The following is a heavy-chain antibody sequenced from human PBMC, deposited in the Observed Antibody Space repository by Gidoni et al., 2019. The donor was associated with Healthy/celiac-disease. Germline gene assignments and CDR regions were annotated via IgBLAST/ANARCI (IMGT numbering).Heavy chain of an antibody. Sequence: QVQLVQSGAEVKKHGASVTVSCKVSGYTFTSYGLSWGRQAPGQGLEWMGWISAYNGNTNDAQKLQGRVTMTTDTSTSTAYMELRSLGSDDTAVYYCARDTAGAMGFDYWGQGTLVTVSS. CDR1: GYTFTSYG. CDR2: ISAYNGNT. V-gene: IGHV1-18*01. D-gene: IGHD1-26*01. J-gene: IGHJ4*02. CDR3: ARDTAGAMGFDY.